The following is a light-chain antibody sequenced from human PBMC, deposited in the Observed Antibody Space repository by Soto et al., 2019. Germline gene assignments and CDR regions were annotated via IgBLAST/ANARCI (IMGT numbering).Light chain of an antibody. CDR3: QQYNNWPPLT. CDR2: GAS. CDR1: QSVSGN. J-gene: IGKJ4*01. V-gene: IGKV3-15*01. Sequence: EIVMTQSPATLSVSPGESATLSCRASQSVSGNLAWYQQKPGQAPRLLIYGASTRATGIPARFSGSGSGAEFTLTISSLQSEDFAVYYCQQYNNWPPLTFGGGTKVEIK.